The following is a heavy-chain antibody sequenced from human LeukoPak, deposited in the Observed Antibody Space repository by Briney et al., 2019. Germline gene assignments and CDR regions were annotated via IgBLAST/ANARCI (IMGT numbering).Heavy chain of an antibody. J-gene: IGHJ4*02. CDR3: AKRYRARGYSGYDLRGFDY. V-gene: IGHV3-23*01. D-gene: IGHD5-12*01. Sequence: PGGSLRLSCAASGFTFSSYAMSWVRQTPGKGLEWVSAISGSGGSTYYADSVKGRFTISRDNSKNTLYLQMNSLRAEDTAVYYCAKRYRARGYSGYDLRGFDYWGQGTLVTVSS. CDR2: ISGSGGST. CDR1: GFTFSSYA.